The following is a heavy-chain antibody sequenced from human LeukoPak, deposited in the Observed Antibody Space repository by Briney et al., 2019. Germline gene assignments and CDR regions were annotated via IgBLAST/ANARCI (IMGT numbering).Heavy chain of an antibody. J-gene: IGHJ4*02. D-gene: IGHD4-17*01. CDR2: IIPILGIA. CDR1: GGTFSSYA. V-gene: IGHV1-69*04. CDR3: AREDYGDPKGFDY. Sequence: SVKVSCKASGGTFSSYAISWVRQAPGQGREWMGRIIPILGIANYAQKFQGRVTITADKSTSTAYMELSSLRSEHTAVYYCAREDYGDPKGFDYWGQGTLVTASS.